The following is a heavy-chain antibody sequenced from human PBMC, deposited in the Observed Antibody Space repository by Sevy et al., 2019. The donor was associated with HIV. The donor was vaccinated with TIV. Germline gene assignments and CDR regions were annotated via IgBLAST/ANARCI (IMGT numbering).Heavy chain of an antibody. Sequence: ASVKVSCKASGYTFTGYYMHWVRQAPGQGLEWMGRINPNSGGTNYAQKFQGRVTMTRDTSISTTYMELSRLRSDDTAVYYCARVATSGAFDIWGQGTLVTVSS. CDR1: GYTFTGYY. CDR3: ARVATSGAFDI. V-gene: IGHV1-2*06. CDR2: INPNSGGT. D-gene: IGHD1-26*01. J-gene: IGHJ4*02.